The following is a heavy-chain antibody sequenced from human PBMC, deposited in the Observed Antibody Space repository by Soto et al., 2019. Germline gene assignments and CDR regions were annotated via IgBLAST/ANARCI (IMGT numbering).Heavy chain of an antibody. V-gene: IGHV2-5*02. Sequence: QITLKESGPTLVKPTQTLTLTCTFSGFSLSSSALGVGWIRQPPVKDLEWVALICWDDDKRDSPSQKSKLSISNDTPKNQVVLTMTKLDPVDTARYCWAHRRPAVRPYYVDYWGQGTLVTVSS. CDR1: GFSLSSSALG. CDR3: AHRRPAVRPYYVDY. CDR2: ICWDDDK. J-gene: IGHJ4*02. D-gene: IGHD3-10*01.